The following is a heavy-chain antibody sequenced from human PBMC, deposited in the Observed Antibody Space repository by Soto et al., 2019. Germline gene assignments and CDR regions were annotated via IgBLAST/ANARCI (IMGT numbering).Heavy chain of an antibody. Sequence: GASVKVSCKASGGTFSSYAISWVRQAPGQGLEWMGGTIPIFGTANYAQKFQGRVTITADESTSTAYMELSSLRSEDTAVYYCARDLLISIAASVYGMDVWVQGTMVTASS. CDR3: ARDLLISIAASVYGMDV. V-gene: IGHV1-69*13. D-gene: IGHD6-6*01. CDR1: GGTFSSYA. J-gene: IGHJ6*02. CDR2: TIPIFGTA.